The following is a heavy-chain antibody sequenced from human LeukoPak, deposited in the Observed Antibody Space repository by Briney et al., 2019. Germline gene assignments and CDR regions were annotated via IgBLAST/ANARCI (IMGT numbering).Heavy chain of an antibody. V-gene: IGHV3-7*01. J-gene: IGHJ6*03. CDR2: IKQDGSEK. D-gene: IGHD2-2*01. Sequence: GGSLRLSCAASGFTFSSYWMSWVRQAPGKGLEWVANIKQDGSEKYYVDAVKGRFTISRDNAKNSLYLQMNSLRAEDTAVYYCARGGFSGYCSSTSCYDYYYVDVWGKGTTVTVSS. CDR1: GFTFSSYW. CDR3: ARGGFSGYCSSTSCYDYYYVDV.